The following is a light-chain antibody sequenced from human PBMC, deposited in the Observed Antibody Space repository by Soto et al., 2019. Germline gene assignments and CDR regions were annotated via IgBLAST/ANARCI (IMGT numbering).Light chain of an antibody. CDR1: QNCGSSY. CDR3: QQDGRSPTT. Sequence: LLTQSPDSLSLSPRERATLCCRAGQNCGSSYLAWYQQQRGQAPTFLNYGASSRATGIPDRFSGRVSGTDFTLTICRLGPEDCAVYYCQQDGRSPTTFGQGTKVDIK. CDR2: GAS. V-gene: IGKV3-20*01. J-gene: IGKJ1*01.